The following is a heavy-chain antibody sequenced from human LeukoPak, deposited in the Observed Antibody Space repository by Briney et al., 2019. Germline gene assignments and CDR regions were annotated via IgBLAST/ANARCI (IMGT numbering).Heavy chain of an antibody. CDR3: ARDSHYDFWSGYYSYYYGMDV. Sequence: SVKVSCKASGGTFSSYAISWVRQAPGQGLEWMGRIIPIFGIANYAQKFQGRVTITADKSTSTAYMELSSPRSEDTAVYYCARDSHYDFWSGYYSYYYGMDVWGQGTTVTVSS. V-gene: IGHV1-69*04. D-gene: IGHD3-3*01. CDR1: GGTFSSYA. J-gene: IGHJ6*02. CDR2: IIPIFGIA.